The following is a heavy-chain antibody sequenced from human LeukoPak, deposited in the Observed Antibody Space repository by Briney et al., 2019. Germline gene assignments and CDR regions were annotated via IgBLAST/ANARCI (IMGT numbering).Heavy chain of an antibody. J-gene: IGHJ1*01. CDR3: TALSPYCSGGCCYSLH. D-gene: IGHD2-15*01. Sequence: GGSLRLSCATSGFTFTNAWMNWVRQAPGKGLEWVGRIKSKTDGGATDYAAPVKGRFTISRDDSKNMLYLQMNSLKTEDTAVYYCTALSPYCSGGCCYSLHWGQGTLVTVSS. CDR2: IKSKTDGGAT. V-gene: IGHV3-15*01. CDR1: GFTFTNAW.